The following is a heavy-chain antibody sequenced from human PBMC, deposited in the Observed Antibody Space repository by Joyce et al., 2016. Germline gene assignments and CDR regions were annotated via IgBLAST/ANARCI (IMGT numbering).Heavy chain of an antibody. D-gene: IGHD5-12*01. V-gene: IGHV3-74*01. CDR2: IYSDGSMT. J-gene: IGHJ3*02. CDR3: ARSSGYDLGAFDI. CDR1: GFTFGSYW. Sequence: EVQLVESGGGLVQPGGSLRLSCAASGFTFGSYWMHWVRQAPGKGLMLVSVIYSDGSMTTYAESVKGRFTISRDNAKNTLHLQMNSLRADDTAVYYCARSSGYDLGAFDIWGQGTWVTVSS.